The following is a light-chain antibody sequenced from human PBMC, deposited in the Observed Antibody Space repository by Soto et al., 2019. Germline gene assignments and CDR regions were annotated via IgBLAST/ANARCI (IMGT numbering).Light chain of an antibody. CDR3: LQYNDWPLT. Sequence: EIVMTQFPVTLSVSPGERVTLSCRASQSVISNLAWYQQIPGQAPSLLIYGSFTRATGIQVRFSGTGFVTEFNLTISSLQSNDFALYYWLQYNDWPLTFGQGTKVDI. CDR2: GSF. CDR1: QSVISN. J-gene: IGKJ1*01. V-gene: IGKV3-15*01.